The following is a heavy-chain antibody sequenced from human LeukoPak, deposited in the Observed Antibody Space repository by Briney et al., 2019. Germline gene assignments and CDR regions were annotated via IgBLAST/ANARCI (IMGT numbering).Heavy chain of an antibody. Sequence: PGGSLGLSCAASGFTFSSYAMHWVRQAPGKGLVWVSRINGDGTSTTYADSVKGRFTISRDNAKNTLYLQMNSLRAEDTAVYYCARVDVLSGGWGQGTLVTVSS. CDR1: GFTFSSYA. V-gene: IGHV3-74*03. D-gene: IGHD2-8*01. J-gene: IGHJ4*02. CDR3: ARVDVLSGG. CDR2: INGDGTST.